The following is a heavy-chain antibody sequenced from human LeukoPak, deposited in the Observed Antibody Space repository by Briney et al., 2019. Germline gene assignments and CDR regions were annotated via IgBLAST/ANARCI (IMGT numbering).Heavy chain of an antibody. Sequence: GRSLRLSCAASGFTFSSYAMHWVRQAPGKGLEWVAVISYDGSNKYYADSVKGRFTIPRDNSKNTLYLQMNSLRAEDTAVYYCARVALYSLDYWGQGTLVTVSS. CDR3: ARVALYSLDY. CDR2: ISYDGSNK. D-gene: IGHD2-15*01. V-gene: IGHV3-30*04. CDR1: GFTFSSYA. J-gene: IGHJ4*02.